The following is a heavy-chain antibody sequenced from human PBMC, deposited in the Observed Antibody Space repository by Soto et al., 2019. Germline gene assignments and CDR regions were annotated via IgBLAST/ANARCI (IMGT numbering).Heavy chain of an antibody. CDR2: VFYSGSS. D-gene: IGHD3-16*01. V-gene: IGHV4-59*01. J-gene: IGHJ5*02. CDR3: ARDSRTYGGGGMGPPKEKWFDP. CDR1: GASITHYY. Sequence: VQLQESGPGLVKPSETVSLSCSVSGASITHYYWSWIRQPPGKGLEWVGYVFYSGSSDYNPALKSRVPISTDTYNNQVSLKLTSVTAADTAVDYCARDSRTYGGGGMGPPKEKWFDPWGQGTLVTVSS.